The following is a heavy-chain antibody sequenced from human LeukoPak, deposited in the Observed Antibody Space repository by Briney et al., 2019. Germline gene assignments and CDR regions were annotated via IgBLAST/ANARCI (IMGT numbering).Heavy chain of an antibody. CDR3: ARTKEMASISCFDS. D-gene: IGHD5-24*01. CDR1: GFTFSSYA. Sequence: GRSLRLSCAASGFTFSSYAMHWVRQAPGKGLEWVAVISYDGSNKYYADSVKGRFTISRDNSKNTLYLQMNSLRAEDTAVYYCARTKEMASISCFDSWGQGTLVTVSS. J-gene: IGHJ4*02. CDR2: ISYDGSNK. V-gene: IGHV3-30*04.